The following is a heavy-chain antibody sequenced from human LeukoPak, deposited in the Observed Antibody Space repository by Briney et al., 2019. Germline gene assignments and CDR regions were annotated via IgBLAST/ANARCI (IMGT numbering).Heavy chain of an antibody. V-gene: IGHV1-46*01. J-gene: IGHJ4*02. CDR2: INPSGGST. CDR3: ARDELDEVVTAIPFDY. D-gene: IGHD2-21*02. Sequence: ASVKVSCKASGYTFTSYYMHWVRQAPGQGLEWMGIINPSGGSTSYAQKFQGRVTMTRDTSTSTVYMELSNLRSEDTAVYYCARDELDEVVTAIPFDYWGQGTLVTVSS. CDR1: GYTFTSYY.